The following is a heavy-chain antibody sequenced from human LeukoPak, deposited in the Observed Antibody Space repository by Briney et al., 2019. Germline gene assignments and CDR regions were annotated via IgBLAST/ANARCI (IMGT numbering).Heavy chain of an antibody. CDR2: IIPIFGTA. CDR1: GGTFSSYA. V-gene: IGHV1-69*06. J-gene: IGHJ4*02. D-gene: IGHD3-10*01. Sequence: SMKVSCKASGGTFSSYAISWVRQAPGQGLEWMGGIIPIFGTANYAQKFQGRVTITADKSTSTAYMELSSLRSEDTAVYYCARDLIMVRGVITTGYFDYWGQGTLVTVSS. CDR3: ARDLIMVRGVITTGYFDY.